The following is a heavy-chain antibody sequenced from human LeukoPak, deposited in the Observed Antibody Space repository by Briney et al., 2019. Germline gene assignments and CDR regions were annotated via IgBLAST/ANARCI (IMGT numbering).Heavy chain of an antibody. V-gene: IGHV1-2*02. CDR1: GYIFTDYY. CDR3: ARTPMLGYFDWEPYIDY. J-gene: IGHJ4*02. CDR2: INPNSGST. Sequence: ASVTVSCTASGYIFTDYYIHWVRQAPGQGLEWMGWINPNSGSTNSARKFRGRVTVTRDTSIRTAYMELRSLRSDDTAVYYCARTPMLGYFDWEPYIDYWGQGTLLTVSS. D-gene: IGHD3-9*01.